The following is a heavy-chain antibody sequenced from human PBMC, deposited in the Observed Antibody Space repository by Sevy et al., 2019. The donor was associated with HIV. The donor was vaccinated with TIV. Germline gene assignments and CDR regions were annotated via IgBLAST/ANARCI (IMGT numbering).Heavy chain of an antibody. CDR2: IYYSGST. Sequence: SETPSLTCTVSGGSISSYYWSWIRQPPGKGLEWIGYIYYSGSTNYNPSLKSRVTISVDTSKNQFSLKLSSVTAADTAVYYCARGPYYYDSSGHYTDGAFDIWGQGTMVTVSS. J-gene: IGHJ3*02. D-gene: IGHD3-22*01. CDR1: GGSISSYY. V-gene: IGHV4-59*01. CDR3: ARGPYYYDSSGHYTDGAFDI.